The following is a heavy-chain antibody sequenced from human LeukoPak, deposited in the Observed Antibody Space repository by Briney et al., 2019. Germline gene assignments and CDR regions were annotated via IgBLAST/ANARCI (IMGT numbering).Heavy chain of an antibody. CDR3: ARTYSSRNYYYYYMDV. Sequence: ASVKVSCKASGYTFTSYDINWVRQATGQGLEWMGWMNPNSGNTGYAQKFQGRVTMTRNTSISTAYMELSSLRSEDTAVYYCARTYSSRNYYYYYMDVWGKGTTVTVSS. CDR2: MNPNSGNT. V-gene: IGHV1-8*01. J-gene: IGHJ6*03. CDR1: GYTFTSYD. D-gene: IGHD6-13*01.